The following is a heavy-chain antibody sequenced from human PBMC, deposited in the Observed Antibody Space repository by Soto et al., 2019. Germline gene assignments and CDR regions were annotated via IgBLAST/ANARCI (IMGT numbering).Heavy chain of an antibody. CDR1: GVTFSSYG. Sequence: GSLRLSCAASGVTFSSYGMHWVRQAPGKGLEWVAVISYDGSNKYYADSVKGRFTISRDNSKNTLYLQMNSLRAEDTAVYYCAKDLDIVATGPFDYWGQGTLVTVSS. D-gene: IGHD5-12*01. V-gene: IGHV3-30*18. J-gene: IGHJ4*02. CDR2: ISYDGSNK. CDR3: AKDLDIVATGPFDY.